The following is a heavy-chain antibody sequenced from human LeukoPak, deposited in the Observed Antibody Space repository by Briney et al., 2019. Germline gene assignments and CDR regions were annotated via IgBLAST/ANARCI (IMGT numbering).Heavy chain of an antibody. J-gene: IGHJ6*03. CDR3: ARSSTTDANHYYYYYMDV. Sequence: SETLSLTCSVSGGSISSGSYYWNWIRQPAGEGLEWIGRIYTSGSTNYNPSLKSRVTISVDTSKNQFSLKLSSVTAADTAVYYCARSSTTDANHYYYYYMDVWGRGTTVTVSS. CDR2: IYTSGST. D-gene: IGHD2-2*01. CDR1: GGSISSGSYY. V-gene: IGHV4-61*02.